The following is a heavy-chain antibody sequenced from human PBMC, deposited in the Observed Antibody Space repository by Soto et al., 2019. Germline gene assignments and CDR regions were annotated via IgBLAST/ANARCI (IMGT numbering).Heavy chain of an antibody. V-gene: IGHV3-74*01. CDR1: GFTFSTYW. CDR2: VKTDGTNT. CDR3: ARGGVIVVGLDV. J-gene: IGHJ6*02. D-gene: IGHD3-22*01. Sequence: VQLVESGGGLVQPGGSLRLSCAGTGFTFSTYWMHWVCQVPGKGLEWVSRVKTDGTNTGYADSVKGRFTISRDNAKNTLYLEMNNLRADDTAVYYCARGGVIVVGLDVWGQGTTVTVSS.